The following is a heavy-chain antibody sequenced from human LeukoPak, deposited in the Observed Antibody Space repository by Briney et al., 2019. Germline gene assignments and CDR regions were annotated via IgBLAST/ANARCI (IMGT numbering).Heavy chain of an antibody. CDR3: AKWGTVRGYY. CDR1: GFTFSSYA. V-gene: IGHV3-23*01. CDR2: HSGSGGST. D-gene: IGHD3-10*01. J-gene: IGHJ4*02. Sequence: GGSLRLSCAASGFTFSSYAMSWVRQAPGTGLEWVSAHSGSGGSTYYADSVKGGSTISRDNSPNTLHMPLNSMRRAERAVYYGAKWGTVRGYYWGQGTLVTVSS.